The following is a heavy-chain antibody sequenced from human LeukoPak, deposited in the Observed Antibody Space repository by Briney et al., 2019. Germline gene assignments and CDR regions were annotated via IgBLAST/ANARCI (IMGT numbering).Heavy chain of an antibody. J-gene: IGHJ4*02. V-gene: IGHV4-39*01. CDR2: IHYIGST. CDR3: ARHFGSMVRGFDY. CDR1: GGSISSSSYY. Sequence: SETLSLTCTVSGGSISSSSYYWGWIRQPPGKGLEWMGSIHYIGSTYYNPSLKSRVTISVDTSKNQFSLKLTSVTAADTAVYYCARHFGSMVRGFDYWGQGTLVTVSS. D-gene: IGHD3-10*01.